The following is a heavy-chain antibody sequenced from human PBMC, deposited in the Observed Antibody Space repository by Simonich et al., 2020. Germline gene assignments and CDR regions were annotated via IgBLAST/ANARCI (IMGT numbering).Heavy chain of an antibody. V-gene: IGHV1-2*02. CDR2: SNPSRGGT. D-gene: IGHD7-27*01. Sequence: QVQLVQSGAEVKKPGASVKVSCKASGYTFTGSYMHWVRQAPGQGLGGMGWSNPSRGGTNYDKKVQGRGTMTRDTSISTAYMERSRLRSDDTAVDYCARGALTGDYYYMDVWGKGTTVTVSS. CDR1: GYTFTGSY. J-gene: IGHJ6*03. CDR3: ARGALTGDYYYMDV.